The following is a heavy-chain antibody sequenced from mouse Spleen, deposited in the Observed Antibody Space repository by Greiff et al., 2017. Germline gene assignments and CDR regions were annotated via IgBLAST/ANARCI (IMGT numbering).Heavy chain of an antibody. CDR1: GYTFTSYT. CDR2: INPSSGYT. V-gene: IGHV1-4*01. Sequence: QVHVKQSGAELARPGASVKMSCKASGYTFTSYTMHWVKQRPGQGLEWIGYINPSSGYTKYNQKFKDKATLTADKSSSTAYMQLSSLTSEDSAVYYCAREGGNFYFDYWGQGTTLTVSS. CDR3: AREGGNFYFDY. D-gene: IGHD2-1*01. J-gene: IGHJ2*01.